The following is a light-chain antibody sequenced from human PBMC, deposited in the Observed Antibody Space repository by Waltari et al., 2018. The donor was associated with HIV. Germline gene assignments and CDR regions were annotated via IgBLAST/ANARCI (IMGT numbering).Light chain of an antibody. CDR3: QSYDSSLNTYV. V-gene: IGLV1-40*01. CDR1: SSNIGAGFD. Sequence: QSVLTPPPSLSGAPGQRVIISCTGRSSNIGAGFDVHWFQQLPGTAPNLLIHGNNSRPSGVPDRFAGSKSGTSASLANTGLQAEDEADYYCQSYDSSLNTYVFGSGTKVTVL. CDR2: GNN. J-gene: IGLJ1*01.